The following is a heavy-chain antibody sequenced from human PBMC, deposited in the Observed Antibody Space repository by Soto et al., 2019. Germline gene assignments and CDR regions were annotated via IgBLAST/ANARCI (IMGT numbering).Heavy chain of an antibody. CDR3: EKDTNCDYVGGFEF. Sequence: LRLSSAGSGFTFIIYAMSWVRRAPGKGLQSVSGISASVGATDYVASVKSRCTISRDSSKKTHPRQMNSLRAYDTSAFYCEKDTNCDYVGGFEFRGQGTTVTVSS. D-gene: IGHD4-17*01. J-gene: IGHJ6*02. CDR1: GFTFIIYA. CDR2: ISASVGAT. V-gene: IGHV3-23*01.